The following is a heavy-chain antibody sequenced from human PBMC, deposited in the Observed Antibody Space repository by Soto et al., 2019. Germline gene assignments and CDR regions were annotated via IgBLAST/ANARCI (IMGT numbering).Heavy chain of an antibody. Sequence: QVQLVESGGGVVQPGRSLRLSCAASGFIFSTYGMHWVRQAPGKGLEWVAVIWYDGSNKYYADSVKGRFTISRDNSKNTLYLQMNSLRAEESAVYYCAREGIPYFGGDCYFAYWGQLTLVTVSS. J-gene: IGHJ4*02. D-gene: IGHD2-21*02. CDR3: AREGIPYFGGDCYFAY. V-gene: IGHV3-33*01. CDR1: GFIFSTYG. CDR2: IWYDGSNK.